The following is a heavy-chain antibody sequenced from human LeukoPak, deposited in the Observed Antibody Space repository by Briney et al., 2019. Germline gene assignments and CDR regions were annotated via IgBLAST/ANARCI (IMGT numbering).Heavy chain of an antibody. Sequence: GGSLRPSCAASGFTFSSYAMSWVRQAPGKGLEWVSAISGSGDSTYYGDSVKGRFTISRDNSKNTLYLQMNSLRAEDTAVYYCAKTRPLDSSSWSHGDYWGQGTLVTVSS. CDR1: GFTFSSYA. CDR3: AKTRPLDSSSWSHGDY. J-gene: IGHJ4*02. D-gene: IGHD6-13*01. V-gene: IGHV3-23*01. CDR2: ISGSGDST.